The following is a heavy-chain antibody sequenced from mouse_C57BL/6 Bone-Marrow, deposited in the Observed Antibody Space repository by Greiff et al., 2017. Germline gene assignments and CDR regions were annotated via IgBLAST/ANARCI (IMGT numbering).Heavy chain of an antibody. CDR2: ISNLAYSI. V-gene: IGHV5-15*01. Sequence: EVKLMESGGGLVQPGGSLKLSCAASGFTFSDYGMAWVRQAPRKGPEWVAFISNLAYSIYYADTVTGRFTISRENAKNTLYLEMSSLRSEDTAMYYCARQFLSHAMDYWGQGTSVTVSS. CDR3: ARQFLSHAMDY. J-gene: IGHJ4*01. CDR1: GFTFSDYG.